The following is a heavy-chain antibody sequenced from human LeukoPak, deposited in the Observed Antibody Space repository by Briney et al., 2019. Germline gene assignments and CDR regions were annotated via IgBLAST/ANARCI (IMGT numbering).Heavy chain of an antibody. D-gene: IGHD1-26*01. CDR1: GFTFTTYW. Sequence: GGSLRLSCAASGFTFTTYWMTWVRQAPGKGLEWVANIKQDGSEKYYVDSVKGRFTISRDNAKNSLYLQMNSLRAEDTAVYYCASFSGSYPFDYWGQGTLVTVSS. CDR3: ASFSGSYPFDY. CDR2: IKQDGSEK. V-gene: IGHV3-7*03. J-gene: IGHJ4*02.